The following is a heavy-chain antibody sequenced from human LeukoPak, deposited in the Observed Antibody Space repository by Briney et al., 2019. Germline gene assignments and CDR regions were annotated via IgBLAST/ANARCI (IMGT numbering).Heavy chain of an antibody. D-gene: IGHD3-16*01. Sequence: SETLSLTCSVSGGSISSSSYYWGWIRQPPGKGLEWIANIYYSGNTYYNPSLKSRVTISVDMSKNQFSLRVGSLTAADTAVYYCARGGYDYVWGSYRPYYMDVWGKGTTVTVSS. CDR1: GGSISSSSYY. V-gene: IGHV4-39*07. CDR2: IYYSGNT. CDR3: ARGGYDYVWGSYRPYYMDV. J-gene: IGHJ6*03.